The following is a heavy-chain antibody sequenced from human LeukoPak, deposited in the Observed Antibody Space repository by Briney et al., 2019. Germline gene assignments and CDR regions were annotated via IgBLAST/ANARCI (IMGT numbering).Heavy chain of an antibody. CDR3: ARATSPIAYDWNS. Sequence: SETLSLTCTVSGGSISSYYWSWIRQPPGEGLEWIGYIYYSGSTNYNPSLRSRVTISVDTSKNQFSLKLSSVTAADTAVYYCARATSPIAYDWNSWGQGTLVTVSS. D-gene: IGHD5-12*01. CDR1: GGSISSYY. CDR2: IYYSGST. J-gene: IGHJ4*02. V-gene: IGHV4-59*01.